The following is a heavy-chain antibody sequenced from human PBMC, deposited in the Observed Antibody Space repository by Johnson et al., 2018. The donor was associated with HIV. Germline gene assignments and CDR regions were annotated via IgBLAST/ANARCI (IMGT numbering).Heavy chain of an antibody. D-gene: IGHD2-8*02. CDR3: ARVTLVVDI. CDR1: GFTFSHYS. CDR2: TSNDGSFK. J-gene: IGHJ3*02. Sequence: QVQLVESGGGVVQPGRSLRLSCAASGFTFSHYSMHWVRQAPGKGLEWVAVTSNDGSFKNYSDSVMGRFTISRDTSKNTLYLQMNNLRVEDTAVYYCARVTLVVDIWGQGTMVTVSS. V-gene: IGHV3-30*14.